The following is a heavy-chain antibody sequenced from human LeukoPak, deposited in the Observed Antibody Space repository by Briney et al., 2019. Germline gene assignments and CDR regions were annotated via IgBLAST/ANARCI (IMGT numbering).Heavy chain of an antibody. D-gene: IGHD5-12*01. V-gene: IGHV3-23*01. Sequence: GGSLRLSCAASGITFSSYAMSWVRQAPGKGLEWVSAISGSGGSTYYADSVKGRFTISRDNSKNTLYLQMNSLRAEDTAVYYCAKLKSGLRSGFDYWGQGTLVTVSS. CDR1: GITFSSYA. CDR2: ISGSGGST. CDR3: AKLKSGLRSGFDY. J-gene: IGHJ4*02.